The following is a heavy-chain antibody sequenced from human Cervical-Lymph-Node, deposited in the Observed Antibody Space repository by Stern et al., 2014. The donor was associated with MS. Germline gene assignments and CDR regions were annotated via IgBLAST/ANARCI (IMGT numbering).Heavy chain of an antibody. J-gene: IGHJ4*02. CDR3: ATYTSGSQLWLKY. Sequence: EVQLVQSGGGLVQRGGSLRLSCEVSGLTFSNYWMHWVRQAPGKGLVWVSRINTDGSSTTYAEAVKGRFTISRDNAKNPVYLQTSGLTAADTAVYYCATYTSGSQLWLKYWGQGTLVTVSS. V-gene: IGHV3-74*02. CDR2: INTDGSST. CDR1: GLTFSNYW. D-gene: IGHD5-18*01.